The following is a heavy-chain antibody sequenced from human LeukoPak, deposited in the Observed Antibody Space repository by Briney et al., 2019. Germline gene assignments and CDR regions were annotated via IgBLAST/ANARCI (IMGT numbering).Heavy chain of an antibody. CDR2: IYYSGST. V-gene: IGHV4-31*03. CDR3: ARDRYSSSWSRFNY. Sequence: SETLSLTCTVSGGSISSGGYYWSWIRQHPGKGLEWIGYIYYSGSTYYNPSLKSRVTISVDTSKNQFSLKLSSVTAADTAVYYCARDRYSSSWSRFNYWGQGTLVTVSS. J-gene: IGHJ4*02. D-gene: IGHD6-13*01. CDR1: GGSISSGGYY.